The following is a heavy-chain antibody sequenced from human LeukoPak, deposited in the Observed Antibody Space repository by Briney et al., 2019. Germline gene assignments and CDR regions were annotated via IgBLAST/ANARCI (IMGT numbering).Heavy chain of an antibody. Sequence: GGSLRLSCAASGFTLSSYSMNWVRQAPGKGLEWVSYISSSSSTIYYADSVKGRFTTSRDNAKNSLYLQMNSLRDEDTAVYYCAREEQLWLLGGYYFDYWGQGTLVTVSS. CDR1: GFTLSSYS. J-gene: IGHJ4*02. CDR3: AREEQLWLLGGYYFDY. D-gene: IGHD5-18*01. CDR2: ISSSSSTI. V-gene: IGHV3-48*02.